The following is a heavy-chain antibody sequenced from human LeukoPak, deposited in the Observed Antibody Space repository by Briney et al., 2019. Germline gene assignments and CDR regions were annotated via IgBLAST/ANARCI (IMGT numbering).Heavy chain of an antibody. Sequence: PGGSLRLSCAASGFTVSSNYMSWVRQAPGKGLEWVSVIYSGGSTYYADSVKGRFTISRDNSKNALYLQMNSLRAEDTAVYCCASDYCINGVCYPHWGQGTLVTVSS. V-gene: IGHV3-53*01. CDR1: GFTVSSNY. J-gene: IGHJ4*02. CDR2: IYSGGST. CDR3: ASDYCINGVCYPH. D-gene: IGHD2-8*01.